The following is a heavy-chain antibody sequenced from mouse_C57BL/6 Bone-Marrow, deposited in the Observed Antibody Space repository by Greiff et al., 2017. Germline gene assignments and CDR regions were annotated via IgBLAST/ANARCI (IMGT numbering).Heavy chain of an antibody. D-gene: IGHD3-3*01. V-gene: IGHV5-17*01. CDR1: GFTFSDYG. J-gene: IGHJ3*01. Sequence: EVQLVESGGGLVKPGGSLKLSCAASGFTFSDYGMHWVRQAPEKGLEWVAYISSGSSTIYYAATVKGRFTISRDNAKNTLFLQMTSLRSEDTAMYYCARGTRFAYWGQGTLVTVSA. CDR2: ISSGSSTI. CDR3: ARGTRFAY.